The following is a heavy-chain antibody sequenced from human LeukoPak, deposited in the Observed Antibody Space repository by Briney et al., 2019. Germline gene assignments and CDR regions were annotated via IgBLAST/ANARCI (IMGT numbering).Heavy chain of an antibody. Sequence: GGSLRLSCAASGFTFSSYGMPWVRQAPGKGLEWVAVISYDGSNKYYADSVKGRFTISRDNSKNTLYLQMNSLRAEDTAVYYCAKDLDYDSSGYLGYWGQGTLVTVSS. CDR1: GFTFSSYG. CDR3: AKDLDYDSSGYLGY. J-gene: IGHJ4*02. CDR2: ISYDGSNK. V-gene: IGHV3-30*18. D-gene: IGHD3-22*01.